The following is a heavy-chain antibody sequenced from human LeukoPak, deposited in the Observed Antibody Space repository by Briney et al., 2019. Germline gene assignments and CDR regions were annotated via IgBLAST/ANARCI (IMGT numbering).Heavy chain of an antibody. CDR1: RFTFSSYW. J-gene: IGHJ5*02. CDR2: IKQDGSEK. CDR3: ARLGGYCSSTSCSSTNWFDP. D-gene: IGHD2-2*01. Sequence: GGSLRLSCAASRFTFSSYWMSWVPQAPGKGLEWVANIKQDGSEKYYVDSVKGRFTISRDNAKNSLYLQMNSLRAEDTAVYYCARLGGYCSSTSCSSTNWFDPWGQGTLVTVSS. V-gene: IGHV3-7*01.